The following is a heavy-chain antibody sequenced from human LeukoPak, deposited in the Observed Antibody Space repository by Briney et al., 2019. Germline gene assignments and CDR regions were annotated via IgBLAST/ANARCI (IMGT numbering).Heavy chain of an antibody. Sequence: ETLSLTCTVSGGSISSYYWSWIRQPPGKGLEWVSVIGSDSGGIQYADSVKGRFTISRDNSKNTLYLQMNSLRAEDTAVYYCASLNENYDILTGYPDYWGQGTLVTVSS. V-gene: IGHV3-66*02. J-gene: IGHJ4*02. CDR2: IGSDSGGI. D-gene: IGHD3-9*01. CDR1: GGSISSYY. CDR3: ASLNENYDILTGYPDY.